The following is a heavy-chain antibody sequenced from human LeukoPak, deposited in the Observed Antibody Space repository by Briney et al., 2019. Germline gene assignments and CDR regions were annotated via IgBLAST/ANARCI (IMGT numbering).Heavy chain of an antibody. CDR3: ARRKVLNPYAEYFQH. CDR1: GYTFRNYG. Sequence: GASVKVSCKASGYTFRNYGISWVRQAPGQGLEWMGGIIPIFGTANYAQKFQGRVTITADEPTSTAYMELSSLRSEDTAVYYCARRKVLNPYAEYFQHWGQGTLVTVSS. V-gene: IGHV1-69*13. J-gene: IGHJ1*01. CDR2: IIPIFGTA. D-gene: IGHD3-3*01.